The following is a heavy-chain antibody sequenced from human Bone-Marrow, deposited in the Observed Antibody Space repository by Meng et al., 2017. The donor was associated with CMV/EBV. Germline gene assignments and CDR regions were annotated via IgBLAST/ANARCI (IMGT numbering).Heavy chain of an antibody. CDR1: GYTFTGYY. D-gene: IGHD3-3*01. J-gene: IGHJ4*02. CDR2: INPNGGAT. V-gene: IGHV1-2*02. Sequence: ASVKVSCKASGYTFTGYYMHWVRQDPGQGLEYIGWINPNGGATGYTQKFQGRVTMTRDTSTSTVYMELSSLRSEDTAVYYCARGLEYYDFWSGYLGYWGQGTLVTVSS. CDR3: ARGLEYYDFWSGYLGY.